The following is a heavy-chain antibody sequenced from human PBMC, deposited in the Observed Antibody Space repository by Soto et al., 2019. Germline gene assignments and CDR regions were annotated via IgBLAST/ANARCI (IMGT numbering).Heavy chain of an antibody. V-gene: IGHV3-48*02. CDR1: GFTFSSYS. CDR3: ATDVLLFLASSYYYYGMDV. Sequence: EVQLVESGGGLVQPGGSLRLSCAASGFTFSSYSMNWVLQDPGKGLEWVSYISSSSSTIDYADSVKGRFTISRDNAKNSLYLQMIILRDDDTAVYYCATDVLLFLASSYYYYGMDVWGQGTTVTVSS. J-gene: IGHJ6*02. D-gene: IGHD3-3*01. CDR2: ISSSSSTI.